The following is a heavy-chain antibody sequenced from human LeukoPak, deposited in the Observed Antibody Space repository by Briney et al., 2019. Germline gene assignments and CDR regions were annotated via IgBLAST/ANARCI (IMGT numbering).Heavy chain of an antibody. CDR3: ARGEYSSSWYPLDY. CDR1: GYTFIGYD. CDR2: MKSNSGDT. D-gene: IGHD6-13*01. V-gene: IGHV1-8*01. J-gene: IGHJ4*02. Sequence: ASVKVSCKTSGYTFIGYDINWVRQAPGQGLEWMGWMKSNSGDTHFAQKFQGRLTMTRNTSISTALMELSSLRSEDTAVYYCARGEYSSSWYPLDYWGQGSLVTVSS.